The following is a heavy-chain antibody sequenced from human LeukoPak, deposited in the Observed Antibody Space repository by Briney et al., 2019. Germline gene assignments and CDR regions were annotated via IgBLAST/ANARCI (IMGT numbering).Heavy chain of an antibody. CDR3: ARDGSGSYYDRGWFDP. Sequence: ASVKVSCKASAYTFTSYNINWVRQATGQGLEWMGWMNPNSGSTGYAQKFQGRVTMTRNTSISTAYMELSSLTSEDTAVYHCARDGSGSYYDRGWFDPWGQGTLATVSS. D-gene: IGHD3-10*01. CDR1: AYTFTSYN. J-gene: IGHJ5*02. V-gene: IGHV1-8*01. CDR2: MNPNSGST.